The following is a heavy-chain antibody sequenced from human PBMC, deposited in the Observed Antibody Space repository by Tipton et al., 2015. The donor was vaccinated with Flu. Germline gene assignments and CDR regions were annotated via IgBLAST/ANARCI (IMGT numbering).Heavy chain of an antibody. D-gene: IGHD1-26*01. CDR2: IKPDGSEK. V-gene: IGHV3-7*01. CDR3: SGTQGTYDI. J-gene: IGHJ3*02. Sequence: SLRLSCAASGFTFSSYWMNWVRQAPGKGLEWVANIKPDGSEKNYEDSVKGRFTISRDNVKNSLYLQMNNLRAEDTAVYYCSGTQGTYDIWGQGTMVNVSS. CDR1: GFTFSSYW.